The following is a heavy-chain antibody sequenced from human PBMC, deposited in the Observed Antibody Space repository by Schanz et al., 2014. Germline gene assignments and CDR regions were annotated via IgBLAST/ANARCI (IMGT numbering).Heavy chain of an antibody. Sequence: LQLQESGSGLMKPSQTLSLTCAVSGGSISSGGYSWNWIGQSPGKGLEWIGYIYYSGNTYYNPSLKSRVTISVDRSNTQFSQRLDPVTAADTAVYYCALREKPYGPFASWGQGALVTVSS. CDR2: IYYSGNT. V-gene: IGHV4-30-2*06. CDR3: ALREKPYGPFAS. D-gene: IGHD3-10*01. CDR1: GGSISSGGYS. J-gene: IGHJ4*02.